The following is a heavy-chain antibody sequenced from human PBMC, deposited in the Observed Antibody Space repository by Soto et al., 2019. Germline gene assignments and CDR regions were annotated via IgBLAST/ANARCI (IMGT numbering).Heavy chain of an antibody. CDR2: IKSKTSGGTA. Sequence: GGSLRLSCAASGFTFSNAWMGWVRQAPGKGLEWVGRIKSKTSGGTADYAAPVKGRFTVSRDDSINTLYLQMNSLKTEDTALYYCAWSGYNWFNSWGQGTLVTVSS. V-gene: IGHV3-15*01. J-gene: IGHJ5*01. CDR3: AWSGYNWFNS. CDR1: GFTFSNAW. D-gene: IGHD3-3*01.